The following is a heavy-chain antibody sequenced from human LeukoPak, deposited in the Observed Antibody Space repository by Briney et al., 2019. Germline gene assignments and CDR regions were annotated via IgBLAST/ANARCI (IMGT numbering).Heavy chain of an antibody. Sequence: SETLSLTCAVYGGSFSGYYWSWIRQPPGKGLEWIGEINRSGSTNYNPSLKSRVTISVDTSKNQFSLKLSSVTAADTAVYYCAREVRSGYYLRGAFDIWGQGTMVTVSS. V-gene: IGHV4-34*01. J-gene: IGHJ3*02. D-gene: IGHD3-22*01. CDR3: AREVRSGYYLRGAFDI. CDR2: INRSGST. CDR1: GGSFSGYY.